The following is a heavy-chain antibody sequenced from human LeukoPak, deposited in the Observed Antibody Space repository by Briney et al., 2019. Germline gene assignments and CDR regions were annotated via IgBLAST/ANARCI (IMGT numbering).Heavy chain of an antibody. CDR2: IYHTGTT. J-gene: IGHJ4*02. CDR1: GVSISNGGFY. Sequence: SETLSLTCSVSGVSISNGGFYWSWIRQSPGKGLEWIGYIYHTGTTNYNPSLKSRVTISVDTSKNQFSLKLNSVTAADTAVYYCARHPSWPDYGGTFDYWGQGTLVIVSS. D-gene: IGHD4-23*01. CDR3: ARHPSWPDYGGTFDY. V-gene: IGHV4-61*08.